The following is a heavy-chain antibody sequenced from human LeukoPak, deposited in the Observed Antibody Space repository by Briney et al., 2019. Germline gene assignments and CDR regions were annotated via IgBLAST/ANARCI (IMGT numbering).Heavy chain of an antibody. Sequence: GGSLRLSCAASGFTFNQYGMSWVRHAPGKGLEWVSSLSWNGGDTRYADSVKDRFTISRDNAKKSLYLQMDSLRAEDTALYYCARRGYPYYYYMDVWGTGTTATVSS. CDR2: LSWNGGDT. V-gene: IGHV3-20*04. CDR1: GFTFNQYG. D-gene: IGHD3-16*02. J-gene: IGHJ6*03. CDR3: ARRGYPYYYYMDV.